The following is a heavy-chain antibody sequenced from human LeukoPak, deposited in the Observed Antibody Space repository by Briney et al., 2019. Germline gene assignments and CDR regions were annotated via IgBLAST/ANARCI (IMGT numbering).Heavy chain of an antibody. V-gene: IGHV4-30-2*01. CDR3: ARGWGHYYDSSGYLDY. CDR2: IYHSGST. Sequence: SETLSLTCAVSGGSISSGGYSWSWIRQPPGKGLEWIGYIYHSGSTYYNPSPKSRVTISVDRSKNQFSLKLSSVTAADTAVYYCARGWGHYYDSSGYLDYWGQGTLVTVSS. J-gene: IGHJ4*02. D-gene: IGHD3-22*01. CDR1: GGSISSGGYS.